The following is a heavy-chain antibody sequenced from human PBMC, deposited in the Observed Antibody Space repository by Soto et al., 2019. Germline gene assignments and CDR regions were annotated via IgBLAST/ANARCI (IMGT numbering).Heavy chain of an antibody. J-gene: IGHJ6*03. V-gene: IGHV3-30*02. CDR1: GFTFSGYG. Sequence: PGGSLRLSCAASGFTFSGYGMHWVRQAPGKGLEWVAVTRHDGSNTYYADSVRGRFTISRDNSKKMLYLQMNSLRAEDTAVYYCAVDYYYMDVWGKGTTVTVSS. CDR3: AVDYYYMDV. CDR2: TRHDGSNT.